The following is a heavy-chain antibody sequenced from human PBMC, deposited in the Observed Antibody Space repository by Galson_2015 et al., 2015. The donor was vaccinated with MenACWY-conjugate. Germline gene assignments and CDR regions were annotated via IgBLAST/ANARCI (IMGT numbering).Heavy chain of an antibody. CDR3: AIDDEYSSSSRAFDI. V-gene: IGHV6-1*01. D-gene: IGHD6-6*01. CDR1: GDSVSSHSAA. CDR2: TYYRSKWYN. Sequence: CAISGDSVSSHSAAWNWIWQSPSRGLEWLGRTYYRSKWYNDYAVSVKSRITINPDTSKNQFFLQLNSVTPEDTAVYYCAIDDEYSSSSRAFDIWGQGTMVTVSS. J-gene: IGHJ3*02.